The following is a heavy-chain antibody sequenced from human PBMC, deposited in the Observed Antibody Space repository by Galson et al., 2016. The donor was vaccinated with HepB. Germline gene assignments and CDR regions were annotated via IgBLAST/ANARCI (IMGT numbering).Heavy chain of an antibody. Sequence: SLRLSCAASGFTFSSYGMHWVRQAPGKGLEWVAVISSDGSNKYYADSVKGRFTISRDNSKNTLYLQMNRLRAEETAVYYCARDRTTCGSSVYWFDYWGQGTLVTVSS. CDR3: ARDRTTCGSSVYWFDY. D-gene: IGHD3-22*01. CDR2: ISSDGSNK. V-gene: IGHV3-30*03. J-gene: IGHJ4*02. CDR1: GFTFSSYG.